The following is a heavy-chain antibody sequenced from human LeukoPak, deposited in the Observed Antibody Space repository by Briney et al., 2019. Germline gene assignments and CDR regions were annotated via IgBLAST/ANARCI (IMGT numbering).Heavy chain of an antibody. CDR1: GGSFSGYY. V-gene: IGHV4-34*01. Sequence: SETLSLTCAVYGGSFSGYYWSWIRQPPGKGLEWIGEINHSGSTNYNPSLKSRVTISVDTSKYQFSLKLSSVTAADTAVYYCARGPMITFGGVIGNFDYWGQGTLVTVSS. CDR2: INHSGST. D-gene: IGHD3-16*02. CDR3: ARGPMITFGGVIGNFDY. J-gene: IGHJ4*02.